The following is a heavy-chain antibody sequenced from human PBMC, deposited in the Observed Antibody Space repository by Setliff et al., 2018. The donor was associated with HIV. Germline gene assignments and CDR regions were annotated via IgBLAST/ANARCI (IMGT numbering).Heavy chain of an antibody. CDR1: GASIRGHY. Sequence: NPSETLSLTCSVSGASIRGHYWSWIRQSPGKGLEWIGNIYYSGNTNYNPSFKSRVTISVDTSKNQCSLRVNSVTAADTAVYYCARSLVPSGYYYGRHAFDIWGQGTKVTVSS. J-gene: IGHJ3*02. CDR3: ARSLVPSGYYYGRHAFDI. V-gene: IGHV4-59*08. D-gene: IGHD3-22*01. CDR2: IYYSGNT.